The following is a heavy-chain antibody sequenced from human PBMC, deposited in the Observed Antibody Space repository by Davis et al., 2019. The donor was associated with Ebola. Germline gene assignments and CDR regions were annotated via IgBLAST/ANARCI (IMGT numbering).Heavy chain of an antibody. J-gene: IGHJ6*01. CDR1: GYSFTSYW. Sequence: PGGSLRLSCKGSGYSFTSYWIGWVRQMPGKGLEWMGIIYPGDSDTRYSPSFQGQVTISADKSISTAYLQWSSLKASDTAMYYCARHKIRWAIGAAGTPLHQGPIGLPPGTLLQEHLWG. V-gene: IGHV5-51*01. CDR3: ARHKIRWAIGAAGTPLHQGPIGLPPGTLLQEHL. D-gene: IGHD6-13*01. CDR2: IYPGDSDT.